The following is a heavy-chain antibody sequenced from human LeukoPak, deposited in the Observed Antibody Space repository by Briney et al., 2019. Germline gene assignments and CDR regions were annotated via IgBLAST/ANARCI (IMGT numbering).Heavy chain of an antibody. CDR1: GFTFSSYA. V-gene: IGHV3-48*03. Sequence: AGGSLRLSCAASGFTFSSYAMNWVRQAPGKGLEWVSYISSSGSIIFHADSVRGRFTISRDNAKNSLYLRMNSLRAEDTGVYYCARCPYECSGCRFDCWGRGTLVTVSS. D-gene: IGHD3-22*01. CDR2: ISSSGSII. CDR3: ARCPYECSGCRFDC. J-gene: IGHJ4*02.